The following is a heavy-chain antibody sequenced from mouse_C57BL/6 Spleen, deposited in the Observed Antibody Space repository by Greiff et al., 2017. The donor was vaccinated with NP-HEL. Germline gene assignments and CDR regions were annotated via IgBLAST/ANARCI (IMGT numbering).Heavy chain of an antibody. CDR2: IDPSDSYT. Sequence: QVQLKQSGAELVMPGASVKLSCKASGYTFTSYWMHWVKQRPGQGLEWIGEIDPSDSYTNYNQKFKGKSTLTVDKSSSTAYMQLSSLTSEDSAVXYCAKKTSHYFYAMDYWGKETSDTVSS. V-gene: IGHV1-69*01. D-gene: IGHD2-5*01. J-gene: IGHJ4*01. CDR3: AKKTSHYFYAMDY. CDR1: GYTFTSYW.